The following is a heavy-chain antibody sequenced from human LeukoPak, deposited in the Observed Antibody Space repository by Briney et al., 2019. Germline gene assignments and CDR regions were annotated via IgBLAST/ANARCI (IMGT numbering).Heavy chain of an antibody. CDR1: GYTFTSYD. CDR3: ARVLYYDILTGYYRAEYYYYGMDV. V-gene: IGHV1-8*01. D-gene: IGHD3-9*01. J-gene: IGHJ6*02. CDR2: MNPNSGNT. Sequence: GASVKVSCKASGYTFTSYDINWARQATGQGLEWMGWMNPNSGNTGYAQKFQGRVTMTRNTSISTAYTELSSLRSEDTAVYYRARVLYYDILTGYYRAEYYYYGMDVWGQGTTVTVSS.